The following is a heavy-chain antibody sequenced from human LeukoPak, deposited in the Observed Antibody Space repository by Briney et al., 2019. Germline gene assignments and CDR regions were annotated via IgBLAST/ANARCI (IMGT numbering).Heavy chain of an antibody. CDR1: GGTFSSYA. V-gene: IGHV1-69*13. CDR3: ARAYYDSSGYLVVPPTFYFDY. CDR2: IIPIFGTA. D-gene: IGHD3-22*01. J-gene: IGHJ4*02. Sequence: SVKVSCKASGGTFSSYAISWVRQAPGQGLEWMGGIIPIFGTANYVQKFQGRVTITADESTSTAYMELSSLRSEDTAVYYCARAYYDSSGYLVVPPTFYFDYWGQGTLVTVSS.